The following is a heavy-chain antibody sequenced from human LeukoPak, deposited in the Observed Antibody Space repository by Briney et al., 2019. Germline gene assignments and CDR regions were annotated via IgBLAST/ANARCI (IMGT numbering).Heavy chain of an antibody. Sequence: GGSLRLSCAASGFTFVSYAMHWVRQGPSKGLEWVAATSYDGSKKNYADSVKGRFTISRDNSKNTLYLQLNSLTAEDTAVYYCARGEYGSWGYFDYWGQGTLVTVSS. CDR3: ARGEYGSWGYFDY. CDR1: GFTFVSYA. V-gene: IGHV3-30-3*01. J-gene: IGHJ4*02. CDR2: TSYDGSKK. D-gene: IGHD3-10*01.